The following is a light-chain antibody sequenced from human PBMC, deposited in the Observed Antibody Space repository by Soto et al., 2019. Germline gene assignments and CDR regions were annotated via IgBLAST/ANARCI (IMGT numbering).Light chain of an antibody. J-gene: IGLJ1*01. CDR1: SSDVCGYNY. V-gene: IGLV2-14*01. CDR2: DVS. CDR3: ISYTSSSTNV. Sequence: QSALTQPASVSGSPGQSITISCTGTSSDVCGYNYVSWYQQHPGKAPKLMIYDVSNWPSGVSNRFSGSKSGNTASLTISGLQADDEADYYCISYTSSSTNVFGTGTKVTVL.